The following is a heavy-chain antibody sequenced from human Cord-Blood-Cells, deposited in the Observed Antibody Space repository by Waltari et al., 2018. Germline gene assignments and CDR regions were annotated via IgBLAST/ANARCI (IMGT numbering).Heavy chain of an antibody. CDR2: IYYSGST. V-gene: IGHV4-31*03. J-gene: IGHJ4*02. CDR3: AGDEDLLVWGLGY. D-gene: IGHD2-8*02. CDR1: GGSISSGGYY. Sequence: QVQLQESGPGLVQPSQTLSLTCTVSGGSISSGGYYWSWIRQHPGKGLEWIGYIYYSGSTYYNPSLKSRVTISVDTSKNQFSLKLSSGTAADTAVYYCAGDEDLLVWGLGYWGQGTLVTVSS.